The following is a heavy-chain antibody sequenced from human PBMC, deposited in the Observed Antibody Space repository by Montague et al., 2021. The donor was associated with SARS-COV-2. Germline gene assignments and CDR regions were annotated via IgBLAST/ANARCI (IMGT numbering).Heavy chain of an antibody. J-gene: IGHJ6*03. V-gene: IGHV4-34*01. CDR3: ARLGDRVVPSPILGVGPYYSYYYRDV. CDR1: GGSFSTYS. Sequence: SETLSLTCAVHGGSFSTYSWNWIRQPPGKGLEWIGEIHHGGSTNYNPSLKSRVTISADTSKNQFSLKLTSVAAADTAVYYCARLGDRVVPSPILGVGPYYSYYYRDVWGKGTTVTVSS. CDR2: IHHGGST. D-gene: IGHD3-10*01.